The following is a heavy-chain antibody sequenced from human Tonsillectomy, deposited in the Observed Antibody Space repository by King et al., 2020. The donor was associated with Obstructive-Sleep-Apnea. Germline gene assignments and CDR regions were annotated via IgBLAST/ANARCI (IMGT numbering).Heavy chain of an antibody. CDR3: ARTYCSGGSCYQPIDY. D-gene: IGHD2-15*01. CDR2: IDWDDDK. Sequence: VTLKESGPALVKPTQTLTLTCTFSGFSLSTSGMCVNWIRQPPGKALEWLARIDWDDDKYYSTSLKTRLTISKDISKNQVVLTMTNMDPVDTATYYCARTYCSGGSCYQPIDYWGQGTLVTVSS. V-gene: IGHV2-70*11. J-gene: IGHJ4*02. CDR1: GFSLSTSGMC.